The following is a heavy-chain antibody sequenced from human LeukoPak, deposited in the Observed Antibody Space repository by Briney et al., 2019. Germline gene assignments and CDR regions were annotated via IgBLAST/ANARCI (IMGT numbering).Heavy chain of an antibody. J-gene: IGHJ4*02. D-gene: IGHD6-19*01. CDR1: GFTFSIYY. Sequence: GGSLRLSCAASGFTFSIYYMSWVRQAPGKGLEWVANIKQDGSEKHYVDSVKGRFTISRDNAKNSLYLQMNSLRAEDTAVYYCARVLSQWLVIQYYFDYWGQGTLVTVSS. CDR2: IKQDGSEK. V-gene: IGHV3-7*01. CDR3: ARVLSQWLVIQYYFDY.